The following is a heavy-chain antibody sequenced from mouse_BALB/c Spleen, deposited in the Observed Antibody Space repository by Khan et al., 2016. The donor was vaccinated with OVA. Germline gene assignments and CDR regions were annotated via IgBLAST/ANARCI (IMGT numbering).Heavy chain of an antibody. CDR3: ARPSYDPRDYEV. CDR1: GFNIKDTY. J-gene: IGHJ1*01. Sequence: VRLQQSGAELVKPGASVKLSYTASGFNIKDTYLHWVKQRPEQGLEWLGRISPATGNTQYYPKFQGKATITSDTSSHTSYLQFNSLTSEDTAVYYCARPSYDPRDYEVWGAGTTVTVSS. V-gene: IGHV14-3*02. D-gene: IGHD2-3*01. CDR2: ISPATGNT.